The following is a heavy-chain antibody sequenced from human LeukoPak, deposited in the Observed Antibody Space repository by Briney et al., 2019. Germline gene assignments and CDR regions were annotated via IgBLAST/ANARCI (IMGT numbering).Heavy chain of an antibody. D-gene: IGHD6-19*01. CDR1: GYTFTGYY. V-gene: IGHV1-2*06. J-gene: IGHJ5*02. CDR3: AYHSQQQWLDWFDP. Sequence: ASVKVSCKASGYTFTGYYMHWVRQAPGQGLEWMGRITPNSGGTNYAQKFQGRVTMTRDTSISTAYMELSRLRSDDTAVYYCAYHSQQQWLDWFDPWGQGTLVTVSS. CDR2: ITPNSGGT.